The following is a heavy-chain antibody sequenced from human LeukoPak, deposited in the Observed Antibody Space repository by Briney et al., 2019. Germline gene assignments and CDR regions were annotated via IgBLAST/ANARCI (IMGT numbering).Heavy chain of an antibody. V-gene: IGHV1-18*01. CDR3: ARCSFGLPASYYYYYMDV. J-gene: IGHJ6*03. Sequence: ASVKVSCKSSNYTFSSYGISWVRQAPGQGLEWMGWISGYNGDTNYAQKFQGRLTMSTDTSTTTTYMELRSLRSDDTAVYYCARCSFGLPASYYYYYMDVWGKGTTVTISS. CDR2: ISGYNGDT. D-gene: IGHD2-15*01. CDR1: NYTFSSYG.